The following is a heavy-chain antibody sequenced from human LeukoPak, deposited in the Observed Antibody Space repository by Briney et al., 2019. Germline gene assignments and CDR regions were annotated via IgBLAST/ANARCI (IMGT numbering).Heavy chain of an antibody. D-gene: IGHD4-17*01. J-gene: IGHJ4*02. CDR2: ISGSSGRT. V-gene: IGHV3-23*01. Sequence: QSGGSLRLSCAASGFTFSSYAMSWVRQAPGKGLEWVSGISGSSGRTYNADSVKGRFTISRDNSKNTLYLQMNSLRAEDTAVYYCAKDYGDYGVRVFDYWGQGTLVTVSS. CDR1: GFTFSSYA. CDR3: AKDYGDYGVRVFDY.